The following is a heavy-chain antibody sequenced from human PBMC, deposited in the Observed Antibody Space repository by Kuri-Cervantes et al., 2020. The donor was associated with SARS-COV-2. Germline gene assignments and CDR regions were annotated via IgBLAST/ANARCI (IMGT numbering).Heavy chain of an antibody. V-gene: IGHV1-3*01. CDR2: INAGNGNT. J-gene: IGHJ4*02. D-gene: IGHD3-22*01. Sequence: ASVKVSCKASGYTFTSYAIHWVRQAPGQRLEWMGWINAGNGNTRYSQKFQGRVTMTRNTSIRTAYMELSSLRSEDTAVYYCARGSLHYDSSPYDYWGRGTLVTVSS. CDR3: ARGSLHYDSSPYDY. CDR1: GYTFTSYA.